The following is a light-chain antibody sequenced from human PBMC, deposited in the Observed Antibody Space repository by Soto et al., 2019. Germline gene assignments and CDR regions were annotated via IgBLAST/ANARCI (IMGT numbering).Light chain of an antibody. V-gene: IGKV1-5*03. CDR3: QQYHTYWWT. CDR2: KAS. Sequence: IQVTQSPSSLSASVGDRVTITCRASQTIINWLAWYQQKPGKAPKLLIYKASTLEGEVPSRFSGSGSETEFTLTINSLQPDDSATYYCQQYHTYWWTFGQGTKVEIK. CDR1: QTIINW. J-gene: IGKJ1*01.